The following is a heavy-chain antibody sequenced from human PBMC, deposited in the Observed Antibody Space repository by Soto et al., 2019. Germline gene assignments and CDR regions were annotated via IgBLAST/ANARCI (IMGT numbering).Heavy chain of an antibody. Sequence: GGTLRLSCEASGFILTNFWMHWVRQVPGKGLVWVSRFDTSGRSTSYADSVKGRFTISRDNAKNTVSLQMNSLRPEDTGVYYCAKASWYLDLWSQGSLVTVSS. J-gene: IGHJ5*02. CDR3: AKASWYLDL. D-gene: IGHD6-13*01. CDR1: GFILTNFW. CDR2: FDTSGRST. V-gene: IGHV3-74*01.